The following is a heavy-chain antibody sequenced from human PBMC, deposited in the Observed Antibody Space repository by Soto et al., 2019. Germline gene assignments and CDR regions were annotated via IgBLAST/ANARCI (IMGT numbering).Heavy chain of an antibody. CDR1: GYKFTTYW. CDR2: IYPDDSDS. Sequence: PVESLKLSCKGSGYKFTTYWIGWVRQMPGKGLEWMAIIYPDDSDSRYSPSFQGQVTISADKSISTAYLQWSSLKASDTAIYYCVATYGDYLDYWGQGTLVTVSS. D-gene: IGHD4-17*01. CDR3: VATYGDYLDY. J-gene: IGHJ4*02. V-gene: IGHV5-51*01.